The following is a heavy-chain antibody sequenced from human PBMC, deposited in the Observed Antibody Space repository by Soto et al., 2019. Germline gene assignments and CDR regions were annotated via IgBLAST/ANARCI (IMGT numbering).Heavy chain of an antibody. V-gene: IGHV4-31*03. CDR2: IYYSGST. Sequence: SETLSLTCTVSGGSISSGGYYWRWIRQHPGKGLEWIGYIYYSGSTYYNPSLKSRVTISVDTSKNQFSLKLSSVTAADTVVYYCATTSSSSPLNYFDYWGQGTLVTVSS. J-gene: IGHJ4*02. D-gene: IGHD6-6*01. CDR3: ATTSSSSPLNYFDY. CDR1: GGSISSGGYY.